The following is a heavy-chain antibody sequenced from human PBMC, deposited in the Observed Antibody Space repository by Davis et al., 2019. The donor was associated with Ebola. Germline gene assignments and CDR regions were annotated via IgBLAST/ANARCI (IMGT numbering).Heavy chain of an antibody. D-gene: IGHD1-7*01. J-gene: IGHJ4*02. CDR2: ISSSSSYI. CDR1: GFTFSSYS. Sequence: GESLKISCAASGFTFSSYSMNWVRQAPGKGLEWVSSISSSSSYIYYADSVKGRFTISRDNSKNTLYLQMNSLRAEDTAVYYCAKLELTGYWGQGTLVTVSS. V-gene: IGHV3-21*01. CDR3: AKLELTGY.